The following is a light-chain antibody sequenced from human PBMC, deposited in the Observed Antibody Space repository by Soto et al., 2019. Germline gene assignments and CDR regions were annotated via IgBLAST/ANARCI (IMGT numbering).Light chain of an antibody. CDR3: QQRSNWPPRFT. Sequence: EIVLTQSPATLSLSPGERATLSCRASQSVSSYLAWYQQKPGQAPRLLIYDASNRATGIPARFSGSGSGTDFTLTIRSLEPEDFAVYYCQQRSNWPPRFTFGPGTKVDIK. V-gene: IGKV3-11*01. J-gene: IGKJ3*01. CDR2: DAS. CDR1: QSVSSY.